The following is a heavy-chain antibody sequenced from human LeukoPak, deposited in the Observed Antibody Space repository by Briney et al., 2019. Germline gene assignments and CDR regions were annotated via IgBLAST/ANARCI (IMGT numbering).Heavy chain of an antibody. CDR1: GGSFSGYY. J-gene: IGHJ4*02. CDR2: INHSGST. Sequence: SETLSLTCAVYGGSFSGYYWSWIRQPPGKGLEWIGEINHSGSTNYNPSLKSRVTISVDTSKNRFSLKLSSVTAADTAVYYCARGRYCSSTSCYHSSDYWGQGTLVTVSS. D-gene: IGHD2-2*01. V-gene: IGHV4-34*01. CDR3: ARGRYCSSTSCYHSSDY.